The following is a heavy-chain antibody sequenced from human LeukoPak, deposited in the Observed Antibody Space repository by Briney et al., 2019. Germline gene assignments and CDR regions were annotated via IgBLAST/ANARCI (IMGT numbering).Heavy chain of an antibody. V-gene: IGHV4-59*08. CDR1: GGSISGYY. D-gene: IGHD5-12*01. CDR3: ARHFGGYVDDAFDI. CDR2: MSYSGST. Sequence: PSETLSLTCTVSGGSISGYYWSWIRQSPGKGLEWIGYMSYSGSTNYNPSLKSRVTISVDTSKNHFSLKLSSVTAADTAVYYCARHFGGYVDDAFDIWGQGTMLTVSS. J-gene: IGHJ3*02.